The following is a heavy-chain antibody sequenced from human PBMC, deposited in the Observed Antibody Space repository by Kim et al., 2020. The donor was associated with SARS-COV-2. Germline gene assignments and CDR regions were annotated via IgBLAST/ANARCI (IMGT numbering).Heavy chain of an antibody. CDR2: ISYSGNP. CDR3: ARGQPLDY. D-gene: IGHD2-2*01. Sequence: SETLSLTCSVSGGSIRSGGKFWTWIRQHPAKCLEWIGYISYSGNPHYSPSLRSRVSISLKTSENKFSLELTSVTAADTAVYYCARGQPLDYWGQGILVTVSS. J-gene: IGHJ4*02. CDR1: GGSIRSGGKF. V-gene: IGHV4-31*03.